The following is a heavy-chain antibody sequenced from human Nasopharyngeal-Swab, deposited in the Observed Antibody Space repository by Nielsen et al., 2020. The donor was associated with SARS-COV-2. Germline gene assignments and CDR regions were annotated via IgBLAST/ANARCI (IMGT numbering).Heavy chain of an antibody. Sequence: SVKVSCKASGGTFSSYAISWVRQAPGQGLEGMGRIIPIFGIANYAQKLQGRVTITADKSTRTAYMELSSLRSEDTAVYYCASQGGGDYYDSRRYYNYVMDVWGQGTTVTVSS. J-gene: IGHJ6*02. CDR3: ASQGGGDYYDSRRYYNYVMDV. D-gene: IGHD3-22*01. CDR2: IIPIFGIA. CDR1: GGTFSSYA. V-gene: IGHV1-69*04.